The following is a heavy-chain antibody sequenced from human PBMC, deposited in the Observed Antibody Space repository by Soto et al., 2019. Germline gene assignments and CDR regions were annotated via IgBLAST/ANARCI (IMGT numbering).Heavy chain of an antibody. CDR3: ARDRYCSGGSCFLGAFDI. CDR2: INPNSGGT. D-gene: IGHD2-15*01. J-gene: IGHJ3*02. CDR1: GYTFTGYY. V-gene: IGHV1-2*04. Sequence: GASVKVSCKASGYTFTGYYMHWVRQAPGQGLEWMGWINPNSGGTNYAQKFQGWATMTRDTSISTAYMELSRLRSDDTAVYYCARDRYCSGGSCFLGAFDIWGQGTMVTVSS.